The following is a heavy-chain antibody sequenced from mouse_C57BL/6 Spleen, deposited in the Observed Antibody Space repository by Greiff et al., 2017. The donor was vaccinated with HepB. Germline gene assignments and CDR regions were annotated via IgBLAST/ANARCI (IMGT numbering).Heavy chain of an antibody. V-gene: IGHV1-69*01. CDR1: GYTFTSYW. CDR3: ARGGTTVVKGYYFDY. J-gene: IGHJ2*01. Sequence: QVQLQQPGAELVMPGASVKLSCKASGYTFTSYWMHWVKQRPGQGLEWIGEIDPSDSYTNYNQKFKGKSTLTVDKSSSTAYMQLCSLTSEDSAVYYCARGGTTVVKGYYFDYWGQGTTLTVSS. D-gene: IGHD1-1*01. CDR2: IDPSDSYT.